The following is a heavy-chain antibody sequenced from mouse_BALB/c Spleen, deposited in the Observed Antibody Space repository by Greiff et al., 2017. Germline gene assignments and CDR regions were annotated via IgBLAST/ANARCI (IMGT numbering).Heavy chain of an antibody. CDR1: GDSITSGY. CDR2: ISYSGST. D-gene: IGHD2-3*01. J-gene: IGHJ4*01. CDR3: ARRSYDGYGYAMDY. Sequence: EVKLQESGPSLVKPSQTLSLTCSVTGDSITSGYWNWIRKFPGNKLEYMGYISYSGSTYYNPSLKSRISITRDTSKNQYYLQLNSVTTEDTATYYCARRSYDGYGYAMDYWGQGTSVTVSS. V-gene: IGHV3-8*02.